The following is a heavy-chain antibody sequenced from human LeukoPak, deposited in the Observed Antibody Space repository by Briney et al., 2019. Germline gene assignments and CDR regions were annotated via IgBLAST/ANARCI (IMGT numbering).Heavy chain of an antibody. Sequence: PGGSLRLSCAASGFTFSSYSMNWVRQAPGKGLEWVSYISSSSSTIYYADSVKGRFTISRDNAKNSLYLQMNNLRAEDTAVYYCARGAFDYISSSGEWMGDYWGQGTLVTVSS. D-gene: IGHD6-6*01. CDR2: ISSSSSTI. J-gene: IGHJ4*02. CDR1: GFTFSSYS. CDR3: ARGAFDYISSSGEWMGDY. V-gene: IGHV3-48*01.